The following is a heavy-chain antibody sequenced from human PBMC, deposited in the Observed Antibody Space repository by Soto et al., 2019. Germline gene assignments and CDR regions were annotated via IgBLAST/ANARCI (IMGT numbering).Heavy chain of an antibody. V-gene: IGHV3-49*03. D-gene: IGHD3-3*01. J-gene: IGHJ5*02. CDR3: TREPSDYDFWSGPNGWFDP. CDR2: IRSKAYGGTT. CDR1: GFTFGDYA. Sequence: GGSLRLSCTASGFTFGDYAMSWFRQAPGKGLEWVGFIRSKAYGGTTEYAASVKGRFTISRDDSKSIAYLQMNSLKTEDTAVYYCTREPSDYDFWSGPNGWFDPWGQGTLVTVSS.